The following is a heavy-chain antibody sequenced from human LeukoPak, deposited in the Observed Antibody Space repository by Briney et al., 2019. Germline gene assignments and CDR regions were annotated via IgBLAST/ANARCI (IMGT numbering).Heavy chain of an antibody. Sequence: SGTLSLTCAVSGGSISSSNWWSWVRQPPGKGLAWIGESYHSGSTNYNPSLKSRVTISADKSKTQFSLKLSSVTAADTAVYYCARGRITFGGVIVLDYWGQGTLVTVSS. V-gene: IGHV4-4*02. CDR2: SYHSGST. CDR3: ARGRITFGGVIVLDY. CDR1: GGSISSSNW. J-gene: IGHJ4*02. D-gene: IGHD3-16*02.